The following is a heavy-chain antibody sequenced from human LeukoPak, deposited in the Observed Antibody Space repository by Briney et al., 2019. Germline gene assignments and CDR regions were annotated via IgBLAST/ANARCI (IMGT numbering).Heavy chain of an antibody. V-gene: IGHV4-61*02. CDR3: ARGECSSTSCYFLGASDAFDI. CDR2: IYTSGST. Sequence: PSQTLSLTCTVSGGSITSGNYHWSWIRQPAGKGLEWIGRIYTSGSTNYNPSLKSRVTISVDTSKNQFSLKLSSVTAADTAVYYCARGECSSTSCYFLGASDAFDIWGQGTMVTVSS. J-gene: IGHJ3*02. D-gene: IGHD2-2*01. CDR1: GGSITSGNYH.